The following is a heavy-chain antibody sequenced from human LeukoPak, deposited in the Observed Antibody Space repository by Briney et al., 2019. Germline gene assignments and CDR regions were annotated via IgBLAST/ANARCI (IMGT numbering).Heavy chain of an antibody. J-gene: IGHJ6*02. CDR2: IYSGGGT. D-gene: IGHD3-10*01. V-gene: IGHV3-53*04. CDR1: GFTVSSNY. Sequence: GGSLRLSCAASGFTVSSNYMNWVRQAPGKGLEWLSVIYSGGGTYFADSVKGRFSISRHNSKNTLYLQMNSLRAEDTAIYYCARERPYGLGTRGMDVWGQGTTVTVSS. CDR3: ARERPYGLGTRGMDV.